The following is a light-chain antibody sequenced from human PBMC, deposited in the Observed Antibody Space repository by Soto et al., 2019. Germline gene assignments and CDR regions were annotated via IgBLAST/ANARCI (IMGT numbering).Light chain of an antibody. Sequence: DIQMTQSPSTLSASVGDRVTITCRASQTISTYLAWYQQKPGRAPKLLIYDASGLEGGVPSRFSGSGSGTEFTLTISSLQADDFATYYCQQYGSYSSWTFGQGTKVDI. CDR1: QTISTY. J-gene: IGKJ1*01. CDR3: QQYGSYSSWT. V-gene: IGKV1-5*01. CDR2: DAS.